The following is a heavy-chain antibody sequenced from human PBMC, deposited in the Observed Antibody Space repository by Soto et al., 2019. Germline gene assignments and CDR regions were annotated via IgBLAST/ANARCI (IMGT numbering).Heavy chain of an antibody. Sequence: PSEPLSLTCTVSGASFSSGVYYWTWIRHVPGNGLEWIGYIYYSGTTNYNPSLRSRVTISADTSKHQFSLRLSSVTAEDTAVYYCGRGRGFGCYQVKWFDTWGQGNLVTL. J-gene: IGHJ5*02. CDR1: GASFSSGVYY. V-gene: IGHV4-31*03. D-gene: IGHD1-26*01. CDR2: IYYSGTT. CDR3: GRGRGFGCYQVKWFDT.